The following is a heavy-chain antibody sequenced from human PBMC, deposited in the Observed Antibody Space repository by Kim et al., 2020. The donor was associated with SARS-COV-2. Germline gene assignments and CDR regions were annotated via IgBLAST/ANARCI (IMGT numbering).Heavy chain of an antibody. Sequence: SETLSLTCIVSGGSISSYYWSWIRQPPGKGLEWIGYIYYSGSTNYNPSLKSRVTISVDTSKNQFSLKLSSVTAADTAVYYCARGGGYYGSGSNFDPWGQGTLVTVSS. CDR2: IYYSGST. J-gene: IGHJ5*02. CDR1: GGSISSYY. V-gene: IGHV4-59*01. CDR3: ARGGGYYGSGSNFDP. D-gene: IGHD3-10*01.